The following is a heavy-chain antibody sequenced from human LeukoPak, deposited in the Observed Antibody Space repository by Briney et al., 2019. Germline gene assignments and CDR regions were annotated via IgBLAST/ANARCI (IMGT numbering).Heavy chain of an antibody. CDR3: ARVPGVYYDSLTGYGSGWFDP. D-gene: IGHD3-9*01. J-gene: IGHJ5*02. CDR2: INHSGST. CDR1: GGSFSGYY. Sequence: SETLSLTCAVYGGSFSGYYWSWIRQPPGKGLEWIGEINHSGSTNYNPSLKSRVTISVDTAKNQFSLRVRSMTAADTGVYHCARVPGVYYDSLTGYGSGWFDPWGQGTLVTVPS. V-gene: IGHV4-34*01.